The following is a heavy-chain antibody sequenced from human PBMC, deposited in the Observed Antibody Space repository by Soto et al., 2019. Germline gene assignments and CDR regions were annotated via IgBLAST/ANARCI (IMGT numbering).Heavy chain of an antibody. D-gene: IGHD6-19*01. J-gene: IGHJ4*02. CDR2: INHSGST. Sequence: SETLSLTCAVYGGSFSGYYWSWIRQPPGKGLEWIGEINHSGSTNYNPSPKSRVTISVDTSKNQFSLKLSSVTAADTAVYYCARSPLYSSGYFPFRFDYWGQGTLVTVSS. CDR3: ARSPLYSSGYFPFRFDY. CDR1: GGSFSGYY. V-gene: IGHV4-34*01.